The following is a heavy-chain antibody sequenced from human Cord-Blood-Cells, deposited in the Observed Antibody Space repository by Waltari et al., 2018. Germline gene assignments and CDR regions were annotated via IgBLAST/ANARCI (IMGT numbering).Heavy chain of an antibody. CDR3: ARDFWSGYYDYYYMDV. J-gene: IGHJ6*03. Sequence: QVQLQESGPGLVKPSETLSLTCTVSGGSISRYYWSWIRQPAGKGLEWSGRIYTSGSTNYNPTLKSRVTMSVDTSKNQFSLKLSSVTAADTAVYYCARDFWSGYYDYYYMDVWGKGTTVTVSS. CDR2: IYTSGST. D-gene: IGHD3-3*01. V-gene: IGHV4-4*07. CDR1: GGSISRYY.